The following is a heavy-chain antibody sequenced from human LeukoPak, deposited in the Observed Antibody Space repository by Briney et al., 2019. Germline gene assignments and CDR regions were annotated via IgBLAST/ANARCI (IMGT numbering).Heavy chain of an antibody. Sequence: GASVKVSCKASGGTFSSYAISWVRQAPGQGLEWMGRIIPILGIANYAQKFQGRVTITRDMSTSTAYMELSSLRSEDTAVYYCAAAFNGWYLLFDYWGQGTLVTDSS. J-gene: IGHJ4*02. D-gene: IGHD6-19*01. CDR2: IIPILGIA. CDR1: GGTFSSYA. CDR3: AAAFNGWYLLFDY. V-gene: IGHV1-69*04.